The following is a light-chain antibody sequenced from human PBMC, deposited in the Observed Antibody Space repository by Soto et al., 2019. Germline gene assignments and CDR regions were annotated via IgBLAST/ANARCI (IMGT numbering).Light chain of an antibody. J-gene: IGKJ4*01. Sequence: DIPMTQSPSSVSASVGDRVTITCRASQGMSSWLAWYQQKPGKAPKILIYAASSLQSGVPSRFSGSGSGTDFTLTSRRLKPEDFATYCWPQANSFPLSCGGGPKVEIK. CDR3: PQANSFPLS. CDR1: QGMSSW. CDR2: AAS. V-gene: IGKV1-12*01.